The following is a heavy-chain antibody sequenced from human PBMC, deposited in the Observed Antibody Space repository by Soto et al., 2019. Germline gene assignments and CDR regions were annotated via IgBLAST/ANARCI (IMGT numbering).Heavy chain of an antibody. Sequence: GASVKVSCEASGDTFMYYAFTWVRQAPGQGLEWVGQAIPVFGTTNHAQKFQGRVTFTADESTSTAYMELSSLRFEDTAVYFCATTYIAASRPTASDLWGQGTMVTVSS. J-gene: IGHJ3*01. CDR1: GDTFMYYA. V-gene: IGHV1-69*13. CDR2: AIPVFGTT. D-gene: IGHD6-13*01. CDR3: ATTYIAASRPTASDL.